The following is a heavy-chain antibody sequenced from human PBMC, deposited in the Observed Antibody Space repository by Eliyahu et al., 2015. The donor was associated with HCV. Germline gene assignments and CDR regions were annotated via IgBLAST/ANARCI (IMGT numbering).Heavy chain of an antibody. CDR3: ARDLYHYDSRTSTYYYGMDV. CDR2: ISADSTTI. J-gene: IGHJ6*02. Sequence: DVQVVESGGGLIQPGGSLRLSCVASGFNLKNYILNWVRQAPGGAVESLSFISADSTTIYYAESVKGRFTVSRDNAQNSVYLQMNRLRVEDTAVYYCARDLYHYDSRTSTYYYGMDVWGQGTTVTVSS. D-gene: IGHD3-16*01. CDR1: GFNLKNYI. V-gene: IGHV3-48*04.